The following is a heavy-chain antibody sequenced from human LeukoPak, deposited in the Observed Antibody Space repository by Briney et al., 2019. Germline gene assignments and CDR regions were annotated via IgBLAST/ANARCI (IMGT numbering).Heavy chain of an antibody. CDR3: ARDVAYDFWSGYFSAHYGMDV. Sequence: GGSLRFSCAASGFTFSSYSMNWVRQAPGKGLEWVPYISSSSSTIYYADSVKGRFTISRDNAKNSLYLQMNSLRDEDTAVYYCARDVAYDFWSGYFSAHYGMDVWGQGTTVTVSS. D-gene: IGHD3-3*01. CDR2: ISSSSSTI. CDR1: GFTFSSYS. J-gene: IGHJ6*02. V-gene: IGHV3-48*02.